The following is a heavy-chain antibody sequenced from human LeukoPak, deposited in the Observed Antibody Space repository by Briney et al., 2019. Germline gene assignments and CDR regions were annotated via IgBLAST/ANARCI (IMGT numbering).Heavy chain of an antibody. D-gene: IGHD1-26*01. J-gene: IGHJ4*02. V-gene: IGHV3-9*01. CDR2: ISWNSGSI. CDR1: GFTFDDYA. CDR3: AREKRELTSDY. Sequence: GGSLRLSCAASGFTFDDYAMHWVRQAPGKGLEWVSGISWNSGSIGYADSVKGRFTISRDNAKNSLYLQMNSLRAEDTALYYGAREKRELTSDYWGQGTLVTVSS.